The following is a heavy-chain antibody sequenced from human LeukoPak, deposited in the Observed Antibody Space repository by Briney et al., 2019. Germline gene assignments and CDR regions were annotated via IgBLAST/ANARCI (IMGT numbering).Heavy chain of an antibody. CDR3: ARAYSESYGLGYYYMDV. D-gene: IGHD1-26*01. V-gene: IGHV3-23*01. J-gene: IGHJ6*03. CDR2: ISGSGGST. CDR1: GFTFSSYG. Sequence: GGSLRLSCAASGFTFSSYGMSWVRQAPGKGLEGVSAISGSGGSTYYADSVKGRFTISRDNAKKSLYLQMNSLRAEDTAVYYCARAYSESYGLGYYYMDVWGKGTTVTVSS.